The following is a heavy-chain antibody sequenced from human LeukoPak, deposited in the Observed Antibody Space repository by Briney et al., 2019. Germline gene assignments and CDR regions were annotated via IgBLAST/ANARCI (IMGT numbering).Heavy chain of an antibody. D-gene: IGHD4-17*01. CDR3: ASSLDDCGDDAFDI. Sequence: GASVKVSCKASGYTFTSYGISWVRQAPGQGLEWMGWISAYNGSTNYAQKLQGRVTMTTDTSTSTAYMELRSLRSDDTAVYYCASSLDDCGDDAFDIWGQGTMVTVSS. CDR2: ISAYNGST. V-gene: IGHV1-18*01. J-gene: IGHJ3*02. CDR1: GYTFTSYG.